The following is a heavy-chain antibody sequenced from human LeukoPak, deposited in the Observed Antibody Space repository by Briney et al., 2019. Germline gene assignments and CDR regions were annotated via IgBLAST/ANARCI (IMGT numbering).Heavy chain of an antibody. D-gene: IGHD3-16*02. CDR3: VNRGDYDYVWGSYRLYY. CDR1: GFTFSSYA. CDR2: ISGSGGGT. J-gene: IGHJ4*02. V-gene: IGHV3-23*01. Sequence: PGGSLRLSCAASGFTFSSYAMSWVRQAPGKGLEWVSAISGSGGGTYYADSVKGRFTIFRDNSKNTLYLQMNSLRAEDTAVYYCVNRGDYDYVWGSYRLYYWGQGTLVTVSS.